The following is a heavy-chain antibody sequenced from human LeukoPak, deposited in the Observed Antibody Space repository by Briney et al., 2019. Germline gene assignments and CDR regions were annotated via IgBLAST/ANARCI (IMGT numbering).Heavy chain of an antibody. CDR2: IKTDGSIT. J-gene: IGHJ4*02. Sequence: GRSLRLSCAASGFSFSSYGMHWVRQAPGKGLVWVSRIKTDGSITSYADSVKDRFTISRDNAKNTLYVQMNSLRVEDTAVYYCARVATGSYHFDYWGQGTLVTVSS. D-gene: IGHD1-26*01. V-gene: IGHV3-74*01. CDR3: ARVATGSYHFDY. CDR1: GFSFSSYG.